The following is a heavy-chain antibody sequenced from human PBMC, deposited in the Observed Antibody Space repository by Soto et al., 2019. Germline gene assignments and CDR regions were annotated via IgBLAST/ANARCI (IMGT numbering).Heavy chain of an antibody. CDR2: INSDGSST. CDR3: AREGIAAAATSLGYYYYYMDV. V-gene: IGHV3-74*01. D-gene: IGHD6-13*01. CDR1: GFTFSSYW. Sequence: GSLRLSCAASGFTFSSYWMHWVRQAPGKGLVWVSRINSDGSSTSYADSVKGRFTISRDNAKNTLYLQMNSLRAEDTAVYYCAREGIAAAATSLGYYYYYMDVRGKGTTVTVSS. J-gene: IGHJ6*03.